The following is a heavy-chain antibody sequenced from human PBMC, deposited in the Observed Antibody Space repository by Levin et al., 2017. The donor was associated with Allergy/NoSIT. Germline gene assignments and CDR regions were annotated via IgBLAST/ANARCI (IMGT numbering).Heavy chain of an antibody. V-gene: IGHV3-11*01. D-gene: IGHD1-26*01. CDR2: ISSSGSTI. CDR3: AREAYSGSYFDY. J-gene: IGHJ4*02. Sequence: LSLTCAASGFTFSDYYMSWIRQAPGKGLEWVSYISSSGSTIYYADSVKGRFTISRDNAKNSLYLQMNSLRAEDTAVYYCAREAYSGSYFDYWGQGTLVTVSS. CDR1: GFTFSDYY.